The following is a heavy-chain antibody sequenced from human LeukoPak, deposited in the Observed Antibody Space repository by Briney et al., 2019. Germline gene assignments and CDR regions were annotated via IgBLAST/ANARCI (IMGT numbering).Heavy chain of an antibody. CDR1: GFTFSSYA. Sequence: GGSLRLSCAASGFTFSSYAMSWVRQAPGKGLEWVSAISGSGGSTYYADSVKGRFTISRDNSKNALYLQMNSLRAEDTAVYYCAKDRVNFWSGYDFDYWGQGTLVTVSS. CDR2: ISGSGGST. V-gene: IGHV3-23*01. CDR3: AKDRVNFWSGYDFDY. J-gene: IGHJ4*02. D-gene: IGHD3-3*01.